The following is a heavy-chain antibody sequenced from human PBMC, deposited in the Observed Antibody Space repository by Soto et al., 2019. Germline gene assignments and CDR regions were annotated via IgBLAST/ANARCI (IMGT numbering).Heavy chain of an antibody. CDR1: GGPFSSYA. Sequence: QVQLVQSGAEVKKPGSSVKVSCKASGGPFSSYAISWVRQAPGQGLEWMGGIIPIFGTANYAQKFQGRVTITADESTCTAYMELSSLRSEDTAVYYCARTGDVGIYSTYDRYYFDYWGQGTLVTVSS. D-gene: IGHD4-4*01. CDR3: ARTGDVGIYSTYDRYYFDY. CDR2: IIPIFGTA. J-gene: IGHJ4*02. V-gene: IGHV1-69*01.